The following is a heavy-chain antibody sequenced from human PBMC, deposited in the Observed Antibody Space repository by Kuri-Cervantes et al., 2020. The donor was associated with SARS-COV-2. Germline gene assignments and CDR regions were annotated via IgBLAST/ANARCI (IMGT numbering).Heavy chain of an antibody. D-gene: IGHD3-3*01. J-gene: IGHJ4*02. CDR1: GFTFSSYA. V-gene: IGHV3-30-3*01. Sequence: GESLKISCAASGFTFSSYAMHWVRQAPDKGLEWVAVISYDGSNKYYADSVKGRFTISRDNSKNTLYLQMNSLRAEDTAVYYCAREATIFGVVNNDYWGQGTLVTVSS. CDR3: AREATIFGVVNNDY. CDR2: ISYDGSNK.